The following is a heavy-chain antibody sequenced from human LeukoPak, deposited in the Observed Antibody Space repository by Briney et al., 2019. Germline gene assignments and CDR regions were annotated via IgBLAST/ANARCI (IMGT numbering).Heavy chain of an antibody. V-gene: IGHV1-46*01. CDR1: GYSFTSYY. CDR3: ARQWIQNYYFDY. CDR2: INPSGGST. D-gene: IGHD5-18*01. Sequence: ASVKVSCKASGYSFTSYYMHWVRQAPGQGLEWMGIINPSGGSTSYAQKFQGRVTMTRDTSTSTVYMELSSLRSEDTAVYYCARQWIQNYYFDYWGQGTLVTVSS. J-gene: IGHJ4*02.